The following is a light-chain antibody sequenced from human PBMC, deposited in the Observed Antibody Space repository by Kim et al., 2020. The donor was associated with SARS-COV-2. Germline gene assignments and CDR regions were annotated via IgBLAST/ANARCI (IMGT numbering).Light chain of an antibody. V-gene: IGKV3-11*01. J-gene: IGKJ4*01. CDR2: DAS. Sequence: SLSPGERATLSCRASQSVSSSLAWYQQKPGQAPRLLIYDASNRATGIPARFSGSGSGTDFPLTISSLEPEDFAVYYCQQRSNLLTFGGGTKVDIK. CDR3: QQRSNLLT. CDR1: QSVSSS.